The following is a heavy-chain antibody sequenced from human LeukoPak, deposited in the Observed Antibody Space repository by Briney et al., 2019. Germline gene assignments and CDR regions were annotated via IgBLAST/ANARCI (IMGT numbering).Heavy chain of an antibody. CDR3: VREGSSYYYDSSGLPNWFDP. Sequence: PGGSLRLSCAASGFTFSSSGMNWVRQAPGKGLEWVSYISGSSGSIYHADSVKGRFTISRDNAKSSLYLQMNSLRDEDTAVYYCVREGSSYYYDSSGLPNWFDPWGQGTLVTVSS. CDR2: ISGSSGSI. V-gene: IGHV3-48*02. CDR1: GFTFSSSG. J-gene: IGHJ5*02. D-gene: IGHD3-22*01.